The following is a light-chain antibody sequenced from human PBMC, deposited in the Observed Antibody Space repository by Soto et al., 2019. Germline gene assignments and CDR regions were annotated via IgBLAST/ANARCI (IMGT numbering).Light chain of an antibody. J-gene: IGKJ5*01. CDR2: GTS. Sequence: ILLTQSPGTLSLSPGERASLSCRASQSVTSTYLAWDQQKPGEAPRLLIYGTSTTVTGIPARFSGSGAGTEFTLTISSLKSEYAAFYYCQQYNNWPSFGQGTRLEIK. CDR3: QQYNNWPS. V-gene: IGKV3-15*01. CDR1: QSVTSTY.